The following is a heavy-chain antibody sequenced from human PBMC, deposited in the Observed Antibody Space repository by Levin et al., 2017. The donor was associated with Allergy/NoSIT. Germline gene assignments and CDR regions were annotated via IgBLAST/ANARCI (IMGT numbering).Heavy chain of an antibody. Sequence: QTLSLTCSVSGGSTRLGGYYWGWIRQHPVKGLEWLGYIYYSGETFYNPSVESRLVISHDTSENQFSLKLTSLTAADTAVYYCVRAQTGYVSPFDFWGPGTLVTVSS. V-gene: IGHV4-31*03. D-gene: IGHD3-9*01. CDR3: VRAQTGYVSPFDF. CDR1: GGSTRLGGYY. J-gene: IGHJ4*02. CDR2: IYYSGET.